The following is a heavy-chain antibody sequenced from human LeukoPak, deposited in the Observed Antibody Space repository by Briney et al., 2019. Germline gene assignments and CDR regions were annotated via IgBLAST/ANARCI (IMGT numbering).Heavy chain of an antibody. CDR1: GGSISSYY. D-gene: IGHD6-19*01. J-gene: IGHJ4*02. V-gene: IGHV4-59*08. Sequence: PSETLSLTCTVSGGSISSYYWSWIRQPPGKGLEWIGHISYSGTTNYSPSLISRVTISVDTSKKQFSLKLSSVTAADTAVYYCARLDSSALYSFDHWGQGTLVTVSS. CDR2: ISYSGTT. CDR3: ARLDSSALYSFDH.